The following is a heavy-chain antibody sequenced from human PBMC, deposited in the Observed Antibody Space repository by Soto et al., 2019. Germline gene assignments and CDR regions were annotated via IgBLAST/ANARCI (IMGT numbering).Heavy chain of an antibody. D-gene: IGHD3-22*01. CDR3: ARVSGYMDYYYHGMDV. V-gene: IGHV1-2*02. CDR1: GYTFTGYY. J-gene: IGHJ6*02. Sequence: ASVKVSCKASGYTFTGYYMHWVRQAPGQGLEWMGWINPNSGGTNYAQKFQGRVTMTRDTSISTAYMELSRLRSDDTAVYYCARVSGYMDYYYHGMDVWGQGTTVTVSS. CDR2: INPNSGGT.